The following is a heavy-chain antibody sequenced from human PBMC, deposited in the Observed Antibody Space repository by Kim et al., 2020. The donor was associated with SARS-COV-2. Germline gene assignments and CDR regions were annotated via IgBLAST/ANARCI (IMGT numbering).Heavy chain of an antibody. Sequence: AQKFKGRVTMTRDTSTSTVYMELSSLRSEDTAVYYCARDYGSGRYNWFDPWGQGTLVTVSS. J-gene: IGHJ5*02. D-gene: IGHD3-10*01. CDR3: ARDYGSGRYNWFDP. V-gene: IGHV1-46*01.